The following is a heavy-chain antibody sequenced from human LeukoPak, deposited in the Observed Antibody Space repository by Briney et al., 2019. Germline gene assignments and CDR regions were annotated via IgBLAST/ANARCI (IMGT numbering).Heavy chain of an antibody. CDR2: IYHRGST. Sequence: PSETLSLTCTVYGYLISSGYYGGWIRQPPGKGLEWIGGIYHRGSTYYNPSLKSRVTISVDTSKNQFSLKLNSVTAADTAVYYCARYRNCGSDCYDAFDIWGQGTMVTVSS. J-gene: IGHJ3*02. CDR3: ARYRNCGSDCYDAFDI. D-gene: IGHD2-21*02. V-gene: IGHV4-38-2*02. CDR1: GYLISSGYY.